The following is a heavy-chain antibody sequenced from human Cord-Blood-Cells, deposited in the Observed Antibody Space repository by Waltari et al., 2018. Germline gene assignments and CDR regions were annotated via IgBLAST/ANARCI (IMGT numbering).Heavy chain of an antibody. Sequence: GEINHSGSTNYNPSLKNRVTISVDTSKNQFSLKLSSVTAADTAVYYCATNAPYGSGSYNWFDPWGQGTLVTVSS. CDR3: ATNAPYGSGSYNWFDP. CDR2: INHSGST. D-gene: IGHD3-10*01. V-gene: IGHV4-34*01. J-gene: IGHJ5*02.